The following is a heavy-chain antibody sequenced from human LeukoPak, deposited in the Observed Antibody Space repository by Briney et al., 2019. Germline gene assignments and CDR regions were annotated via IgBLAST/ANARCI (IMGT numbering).Heavy chain of an antibody. Sequence: SETLSLTCTVSGGSISSYYWSWIRQPPGKGLEWIGRMYSSGSTNYNPSLKSRVTMSVDTSKNQFSLKLSSVTAADTAVYYCARFLARPWFDPWGQGTLVTVSS. CDR1: GGSISSYY. CDR2: MYSSGST. D-gene: IGHD3-3*01. J-gene: IGHJ5*02. V-gene: IGHV4-4*07. CDR3: ARFLARPWFDP.